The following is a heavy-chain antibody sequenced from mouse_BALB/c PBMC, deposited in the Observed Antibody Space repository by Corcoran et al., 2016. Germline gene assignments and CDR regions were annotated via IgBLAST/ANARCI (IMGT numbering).Heavy chain of an antibody. CDR1: GYTFTSYV. J-gene: IGHJ1*01. V-gene: IGHV1S136*01. D-gene: IGHD1-2*01. CDR3: ALTTAWYFDV. CDR2: INPYNDVT. Sequence: EDQLQQSGPEQVKPGASVKMSCKASGYTFTSYVMHWVKQKPGQGLEWIGYINPYNDVTKYNEKFKGKATLTTDKSSSTAYMVLSSLTSEDSAVYYCALTTAWYFDVWGAGTTVTVSS.